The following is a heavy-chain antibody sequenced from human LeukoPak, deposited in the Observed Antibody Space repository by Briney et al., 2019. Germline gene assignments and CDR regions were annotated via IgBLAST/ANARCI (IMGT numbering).Heavy chain of an antibody. V-gene: IGHV3-23*01. D-gene: IGHD4-17*01. CDR3: ATVKYDYGDPVGWFDP. CDR1: GFPFSASA. CDR2: ILSTGST. Sequence: GGSLRLSCAASGFPFSASAMTWVRQAPGKGLEWVSHILSTGSTYYADSVRGRFTISRDNSKNTLYLLMTSLRADDTAVYYCATVKYDYGDPVGWFDPWGQGTLVTVSS. J-gene: IGHJ5*02.